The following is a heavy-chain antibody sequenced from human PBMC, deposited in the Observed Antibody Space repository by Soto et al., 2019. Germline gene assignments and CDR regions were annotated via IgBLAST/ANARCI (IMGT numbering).Heavy chain of an antibody. CDR3: ASLYYDFWSDSTTPTGVWFDP. CDR1: GGSFSGYY. D-gene: IGHD3-3*01. V-gene: IGHV4-34*01. CDR2: INHSGST. Sequence: PSETLSLTCAVYGGSFSGYYWSWIRQPPGKGLEWIGEINHSGSTNYNPSLKSRVTISVDTSKNQFSLKLSSVTAADTAVYYCASLYYDFWSDSTTPTGVWFDPWGQGTLVTVSS. J-gene: IGHJ5*02.